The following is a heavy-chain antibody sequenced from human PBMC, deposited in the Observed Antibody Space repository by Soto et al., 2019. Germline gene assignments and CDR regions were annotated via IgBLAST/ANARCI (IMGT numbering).Heavy chain of an antibody. Sequence: EVQLVETGGGLIQPGGSLRLSCAASGFTVSSNYMSWVRQAPGKGLEWVSVIYSGGSTYYADSVKGRFTISRDDSKNTMYLWMNSLKTEDTAFYYCTTLYSETYNRYWYFHVWGRGTLVTVSS. D-gene: IGHD1-26*01. J-gene: IGHJ2*01. CDR3: TTLYSETYNRYWYFHV. V-gene: IGHV3-53*02. CDR2: IYSGGST. CDR1: GFTVSSNY.